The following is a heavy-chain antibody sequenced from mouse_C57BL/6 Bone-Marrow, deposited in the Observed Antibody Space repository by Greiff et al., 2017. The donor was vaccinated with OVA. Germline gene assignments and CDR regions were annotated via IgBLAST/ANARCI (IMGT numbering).Heavy chain of an antibody. Sequence: VQLQQSGPELVKPGASVKISCKASGYAFSSSWMNWVKQRPGKGLEWIGRIYPGDGDTNYNGKFKGKATLTADKSSSTAYIQLSSLTSEDSAVYFCARDAMDYWGQGTSVTVSS. V-gene: IGHV1-82*01. J-gene: IGHJ4*01. CDR3: ARDAMDY. CDR2: IYPGDGDT. CDR1: GYAFSSSW.